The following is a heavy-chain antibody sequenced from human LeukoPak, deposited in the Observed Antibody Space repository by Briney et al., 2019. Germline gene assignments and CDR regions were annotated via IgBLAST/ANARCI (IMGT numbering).Heavy chain of an antibody. J-gene: IGHJ4*02. CDR1: GGSVRSYY. CDR2: ISSSGNT. V-gene: IGHV4-59*08. D-gene: IGHD2-15*01. Sequence: SETLSLTCTVSGGSVRSYYWSWIRQPPGEGLEWIGYISSSGNTNYNPSLKSRVTISLDPSNNHFFLKLSSATASDTAVYYCARASYCSAGSCYSDYWGQGTLVTVSS. CDR3: ARASYCSAGSCYSDY.